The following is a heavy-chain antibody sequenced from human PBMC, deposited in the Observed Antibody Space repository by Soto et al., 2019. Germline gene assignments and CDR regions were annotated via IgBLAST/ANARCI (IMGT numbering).Heavy chain of an antibody. CDR1: GYTFTSYA. CDR2: INAGNGNT. Sequence: ASVKVSCKASGYTFTSYAMHWVRQAPGQRPEWMGWINAGNGNTKYSQKFQGRVTITRDTSASTAYMELSSLRSEDTAVYYCARESVRGGFDPWGQGTLVTVSS. CDR3: ARESVRGGFDP. D-gene: IGHD3-10*02. V-gene: IGHV1-3*01. J-gene: IGHJ5*02.